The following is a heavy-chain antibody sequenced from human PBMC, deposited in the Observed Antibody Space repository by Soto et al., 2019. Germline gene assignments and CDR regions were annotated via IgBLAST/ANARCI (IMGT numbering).Heavy chain of an antibody. J-gene: IGHJ3*02. CDR2: IKSKTDGGAT. D-gene: IGHD3-22*01. CDR1: GFNFRNAW. Sequence: GGSLRLSCAASGFNFRNAWMSWVRQAPGKGLEWVGRIKSKTDGGATDYAAPVKGRFTISRDDSKNTLYLQTNSLKTEDTAVYYCTTDARIVVVTYDGFDIWGQGTMVTVSS. V-gene: IGHV3-15*01. CDR3: TTDARIVVVTYDGFDI.